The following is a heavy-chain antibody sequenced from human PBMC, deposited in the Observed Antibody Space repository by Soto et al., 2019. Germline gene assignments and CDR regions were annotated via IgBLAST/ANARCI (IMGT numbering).Heavy chain of an antibody. CDR1: GFTLSSYD. V-gene: IGHV3-13*01. CDR3: TRKTPPTGMEV. CDR2: IGSGGDT. J-gene: IGHJ6*02. Sequence: EVQLVESGGGLVQPGGSLRLSCAASGFTLSSYDIHWVRQATGEGLAWVSGIGSGGDTHYADSVKGRFIISREDGKNSLYLQMNNLRVGEKAVYYCTRKTPPTGMEVWGQGATVTVSS. D-gene: IGHD3-9*01.